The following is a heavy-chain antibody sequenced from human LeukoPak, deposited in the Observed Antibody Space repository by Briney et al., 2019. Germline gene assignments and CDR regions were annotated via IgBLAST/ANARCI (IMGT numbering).Heavy chain of an antibody. Sequence: SETLSLTCTVSGGSVSSYYWSWIRQPPGKGLEWTGYIYYSGSTNYNPSLKSRVTISVDTSKNQFSLKLSSVTAADTAVYYCAIAAYDYVWGSYRRAYFDYWGQATLVTVSS. J-gene: IGHJ4*02. CDR1: GGSVSSYY. V-gene: IGHV4-59*02. CDR3: AIAAYDYVWGSYRRAYFDY. CDR2: IYYSGST. D-gene: IGHD3-16*02.